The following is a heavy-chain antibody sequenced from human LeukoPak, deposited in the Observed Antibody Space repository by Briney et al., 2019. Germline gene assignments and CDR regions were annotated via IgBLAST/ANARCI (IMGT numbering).Heavy chain of an antibody. CDR2: INQDGSEK. V-gene: IGHV3-7*01. CDR3: ARDHVVDGLVFDY. D-gene: IGHD2-15*01. J-gene: IGHJ4*02. Sequence: PGGSLRLSCTASGFTFSSHWMSWVRQAPGKGLEWVANINQDGSEKYYVDSVKGRFTISRDNAKNSLYLQMNSLRAEDTAICYCARDHVVDGLVFDYWGQGALVTVSS. CDR1: GFTFSSHW.